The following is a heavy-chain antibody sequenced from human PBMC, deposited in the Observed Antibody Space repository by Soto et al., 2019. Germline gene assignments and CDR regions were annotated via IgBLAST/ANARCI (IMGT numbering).Heavy chain of an antibody. CDR2: ISAYNGNT. Sequence: ASVKVSCKASGYTFTSYGISWVRQAPGQGLEWMGWISAYNGNTNYAQKLQGRVTMTTDTSTSTAYMELRSLRSDDTAVYYCARVVYKITMVRGVIPYGMDVWGQGTTVTVYS. CDR3: ARVVYKITMVRGVIPYGMDV. J-gene: IGHJ6*02. V-gene: IGHV1-18*04. CDR1: GYTFTSYG. D-gene: IGHD3-10*01.